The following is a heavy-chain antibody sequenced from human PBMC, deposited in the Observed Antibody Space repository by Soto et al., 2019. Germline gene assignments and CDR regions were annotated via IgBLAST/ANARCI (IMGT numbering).Heavy chain of an antibody. CDR3: ASDFAAPGTSISYQYSIDV. V-gene: IGHV3-33*01. CDR2: IWFDGSKK. D-gene: IGHD6-13*01. J-gene: IGHJ6*01. Sequence: WVSLRLSWVASGFIFSSHGMHWVRQAPGKGLEWVAVIWFDGSKKYYADSVKGRFTICRDNSKNTLYLQMTRLRVDDKAVYYSASDFAAPGTSISYQYSIDVWDQRNTITLSS. CDR1: GFIFSSHG.